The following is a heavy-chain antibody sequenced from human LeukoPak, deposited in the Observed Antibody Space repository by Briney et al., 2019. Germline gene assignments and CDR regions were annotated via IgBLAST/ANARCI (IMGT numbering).Heavy chain of an antibody. Sequence: ASVKVSCKASGYTFTSYGISWVRQAPGQGLEWMGWISAYNGNTNYAQKLQGRVTMITDTSTSTAYMELRSLRSDDTAVYYCARVQTGRKSYYGMDVWGQGTTVTVSS. CDR2: ISAYNGNT. V-gene: IGHV1-18*01. CDR3: ARVQTGRKSYYGMDV. CDR1: GYTFTSYG. J-gene: IGHJ6*02. D-gene: IGHD3-9*01.